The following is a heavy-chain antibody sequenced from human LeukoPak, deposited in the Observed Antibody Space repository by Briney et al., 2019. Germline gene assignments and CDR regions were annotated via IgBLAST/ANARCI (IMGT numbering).Heavy chain of an antibody. CDR2: IYHSGST. Sequence: SETLSLTCTVSGYSISSGYYWGWIRQPPGKGLEWIGSIYHSGSTYYNPSLESRVTISVDTSKNQFSLKLSSVTAADTAVYYCARGLYTMIRGVIIYWGQGTLVTVSS. CDR3: ARGLYTMIRGVIIY. V-gene: IGHV4-38-2*02. D-gene: IGHD3-10*01. CDR1: GYSISSGYY. J-gene: IGHJ4*02.